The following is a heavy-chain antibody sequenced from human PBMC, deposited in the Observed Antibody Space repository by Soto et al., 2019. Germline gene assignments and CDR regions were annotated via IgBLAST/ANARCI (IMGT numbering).Heavy chain of an antibody. D-gene: IGHD2-15*01. CDR2: IIPILGIA. J-gene: IGHJ4*02. CDR1: GGTFSSYT. Sequence: QVQLVQSGAEVKKPGSSVKVSCKASGGTFSSYTISWVRQAPGKGLVWMGRIIPILGIANYAQKFQGRVTITADKSTSTAYMELSSLRSEDTAVYYCASGGGYCSGGSCYRYWGQGTLVTVSS. V-gene: IGHV1-69*02. CDR3: ASGGGYCSGGSCYRY.